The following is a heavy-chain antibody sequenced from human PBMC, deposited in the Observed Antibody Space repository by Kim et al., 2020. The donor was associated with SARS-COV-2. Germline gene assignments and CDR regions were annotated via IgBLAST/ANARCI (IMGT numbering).Heavy chain of an antibody. J-gene: IGHJ4*02. CDR1: GFTVSSNY. CDR2: IYSGGST. CDR3: ARGPPPSSGRRLGYDY. D-gene: IGHD6-19*01. Sequence: GGSLRLSCAASGFTVSSNYMSWVRQAPGKGLEWVSVIYSGGSTYYADSVKGRFTISRHNSKNTLYLQMNSLRAEDTAGYYCARGPPPSSGRRLGYDYWGQGTLVTVSS. V-gene: IGHV3-53*04.